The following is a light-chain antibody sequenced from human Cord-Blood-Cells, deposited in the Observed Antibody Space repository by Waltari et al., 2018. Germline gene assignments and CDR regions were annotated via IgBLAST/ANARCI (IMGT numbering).Light chain of an antibody. CDR2: DAP. Sequence: EIVLTQSPATPSLSPGERGTLSCRASQSVSSHLAWYQQKPGQAPRLLIYDAPDGATGIPARCSGSGYETDFTLTITSLEREDFAVYDCQQRSNWGLTFGGGTKVEIK. J-gene: IGKJ4*02. V-gene: IGKV3-11*01. CDR3: QQRSNWGLT. CDR1: QSVSSH.